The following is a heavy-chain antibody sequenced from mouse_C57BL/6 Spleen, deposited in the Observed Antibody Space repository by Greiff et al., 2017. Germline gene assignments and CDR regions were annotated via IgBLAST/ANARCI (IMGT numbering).Heavy chain of an antibody. CDR1: GFTFSSYA. CDR3: TRCGGNYAMDY. J-gene: IGHJ4*01. Sequence: EVKLVESGEGLVKPGGSLKLSCAASGFTFSSYAMSWVRQTPEKRLEWVAYISSGGDYIYYADTVKGRFTISRDNARNTLYLQMSSLKSEDTAMYYCTRCGGNYAMDYWGQGTSGTVSS. V-gene: IGHV5-9-1*02. CDR2: ISSGGDYI.